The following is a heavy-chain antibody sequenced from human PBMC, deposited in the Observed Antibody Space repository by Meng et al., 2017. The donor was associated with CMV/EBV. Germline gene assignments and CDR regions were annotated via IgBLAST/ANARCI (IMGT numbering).Heavy chain of an antibody. J-gene: IGHJ6*02. CDR3: ARDGARYCSSTSCYLNYYYGMDV. D-gene: IGHD2-2*01. CDR1: GFTFSSYA. CDR2: ISYDGSNK. V-gene: IGHV3-30-3*01. Sequence: GESLKISCAASGFTFSSYAMHWVRQAPGKGLEWVAVISYDGSNKYYADSVKGRFTISRDNSKNTLYPQMNSLRAEDTAVYYCARDGARYCSSTSCYLNYYYGMDVWGQGTTVTVSS.